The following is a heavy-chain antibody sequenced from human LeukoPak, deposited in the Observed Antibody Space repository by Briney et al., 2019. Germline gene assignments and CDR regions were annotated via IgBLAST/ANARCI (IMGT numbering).Heavy chain of an antibody. CDR3: SSGDLFLCFGDKRVWFDP. V-gene: IGHV5-51*01. J-gene: IGHJ5*02. Sequence: GESLKISCKGSGYSFTSYWNGWVRQMPGKGRVWMGIIYPRDSDTRYSPSFQGQVTISADKSNSTAYLQWSSLKASDTAMYYCSSGDLFLCFGDKRVWFDPWGQGTLVTVSS. CDR2: IYPRDSDT. CDR1: GYSFTSYW. D-gene: IGHD3-10*01.